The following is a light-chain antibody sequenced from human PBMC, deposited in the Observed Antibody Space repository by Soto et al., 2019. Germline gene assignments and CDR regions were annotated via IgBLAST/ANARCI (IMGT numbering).Light chain of an antibody. CDR3: NSYREDHPRFYV. CDR1: HSDIGNYNY. CDR2: DVG. J-gene: IGLJ1*01. V-gene: IGLV2-14*03. Sequence: QAVLTQPASVSGYPGQSITISCTGTHSDIGNYNYVSWYQHLPGKAPKLMIYDVGSRPSGVSSRFSGSKSGNTASLAISGLQAEDEADYYCNSYREDHPRFYVFGTGTKVTVL.